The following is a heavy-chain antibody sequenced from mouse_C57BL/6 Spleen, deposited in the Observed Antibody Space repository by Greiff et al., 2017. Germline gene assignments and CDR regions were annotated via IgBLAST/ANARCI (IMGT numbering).Heavy chain of an antibody. CDR2: INPNNGGT. J-gene: IGHJ2*01. CDR1: GYTFTDYN. D-gene: IGHD2-2*01. Sequence: VVKPGASVKIPCKASGYTFTDYNMDWVKQSHGKSLEWIGDINPNNGGTIYNQKFKGKATLTVDKSSSTAYMELRSLTSEDTAVYYCARWLRYFDYWGQGTTLTVSS. V-gene: IGHV1-18*01. CDR3: ARWLRYFDY.